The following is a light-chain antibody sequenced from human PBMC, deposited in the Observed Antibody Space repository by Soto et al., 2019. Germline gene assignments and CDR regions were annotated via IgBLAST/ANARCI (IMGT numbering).Light chain of an antibody. CDR1: QSISRW. J-gene: IGKJ5*01. CDR2: DAS. Sequence: DIQMTQSPSTLSASAGDRVTITCRASQSISRWLAWNQQKPGKAPKVLIYDASSLESGVPSRFSGSGSGTEFTLTISSLQPDDFAIYYCQQYKSYSTFGQGTRLEIK. CDR3: QQYKSYST. V-gene: IGKV1-5*01.